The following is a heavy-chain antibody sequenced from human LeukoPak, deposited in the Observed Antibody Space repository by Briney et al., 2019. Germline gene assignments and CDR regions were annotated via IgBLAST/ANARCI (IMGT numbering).Heavy chain of an antibody. CDR1: GGSISSSHW. J-gene: IGHJ4*02. CDR2: IYHSGSI. CDR3: ASLYGSSWPPFDY. D-gene: IGHD6-13*01. V-gene: IGHV4-4*02. Sequence: PSETLSLTCTVSGGSISSSHWWSWVRQPPGKGLEWIGEIYHSGSINYNPSLKSRVTISIDKSKNQFSLKLSSVTAADTAVYYCASLYGSSWPPFDYWGQRTLVTVSS.